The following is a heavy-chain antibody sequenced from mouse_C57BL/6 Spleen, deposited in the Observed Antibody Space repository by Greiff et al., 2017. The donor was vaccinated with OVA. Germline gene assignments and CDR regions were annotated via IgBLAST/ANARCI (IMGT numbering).Heavy chain of an antibody. Sequence: QVQLQQPGAELVMPGASVKLSCKASGYTFTSYWMHWVKQRPGQGLEWIGEIDPSDSYTNYNQKFKGKSTLTVDKSSSTAYMQLSSLTSEDSAVYYCARGQTGTPFDYWGQGTTLTVSS. D-gene: IGHD4-1*01. J-gene: IGHJ2*01. V-gene: IGHV1-69*01. CDR2: IDPSDSYT. CDR1: GYTFTSYW. CDR3: ARGQTGTPFDY.